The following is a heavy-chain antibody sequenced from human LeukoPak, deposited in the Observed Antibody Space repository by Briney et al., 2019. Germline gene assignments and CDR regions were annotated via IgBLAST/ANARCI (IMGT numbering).Heavy chain of an antibody. V-gene: IGHV3-30*04. CDR3: ARGITYYDIYF. CDR1: GFTLSSYA. CDR2: ISYDGSNK. Sequence: AGGSLRLSCAASGFTLSSYAMHWVRQAPGKGLEWVAVISYDGSNKYYADSVKGRFTISRDNSKNMLYLQMNSLRAEDTAVYYCARGITYYDIYFWAHGTLVTVSS. J-gene: IGHJ4*01. D-gene: IGHD3-9*01.